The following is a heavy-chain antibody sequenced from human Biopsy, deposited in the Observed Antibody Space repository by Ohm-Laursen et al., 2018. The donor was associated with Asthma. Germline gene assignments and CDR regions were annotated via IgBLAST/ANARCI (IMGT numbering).Heavy chain of an antibody. V-gene: IGHV3-53*01. CDR1: GFTFSDYY. D-gene: IGHD3-22*01. CDR3: ARGDSSNWSHYYFDY. Sequence: ETLSLTCAASGFTFSDYYMSWIRQAPGKGLEWVSVIYSGGTSHTADSVRGRFTISRDYSKNTLYLQMHSLRAEDTAVYYCARGDSSNWSHYYFDYWGQGTLVTVSS. CDR2: IYSGGTS. J-gene: IGHJ4*02.